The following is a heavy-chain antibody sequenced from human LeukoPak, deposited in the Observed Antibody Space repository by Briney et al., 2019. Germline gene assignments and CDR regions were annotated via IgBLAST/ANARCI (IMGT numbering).Heavy chain of an antibody. J-gene: IGHJ4*02. CDR1: GGSISSYY. V-gene: IGHV4-4*07. Sequence: SETLSLTCTVSGGSISSYYWSWIRQPAGAGLEWIGRIHTSGSTNYNPSLKSRVIMSVDTSKNQFSLKVTSVTAADAAVYYCARAWQWLPLDSWGQGTLVTVSS. D-gene: IGHD6-19*01. CDR2: IHTSGST. CDR3: ARAWQWLPLDS.